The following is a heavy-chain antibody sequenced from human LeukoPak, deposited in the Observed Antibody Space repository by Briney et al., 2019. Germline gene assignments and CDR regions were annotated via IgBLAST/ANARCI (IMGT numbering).Heavy chain of an antibody. CDR1: GYTFTSYG. Sequence: ASVKVSCKASGYTFTSYGISWVRQAPGQGLEWMGWISAYNGNTNYAQKLQGRVTMTTDTSTSTAYMELRSLRSDDTAVYYCARDQSSGWSNYYYYGMDVWGQGTTVTVSS. D-gene: IGHD6-19*01. CDR3: ARDQSSGWSNYYYYGMDV. CDR2: ISAYNGNT. J-gene: IGHJ6*02. V-gene: IGHV1-18*01.